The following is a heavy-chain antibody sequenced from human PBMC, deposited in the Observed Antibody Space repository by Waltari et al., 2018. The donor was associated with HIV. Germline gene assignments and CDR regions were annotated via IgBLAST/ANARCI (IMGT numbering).Heavy chain of an antibody. Sequence: QVQLQQWGAGLLKPSETLSLTCAVYGGSFSGYYWSWLRQPPGKGREWIGEINHSGSTNYNPSLKSRVTISVDTSKNQFSLKLSSVTAADTAVYYCARGKKELRLGELTLHDEERDYWGQGTLVTVSS. CDR1: GGSFSGYY. J-gene: IGHJ4*02. CDR3: ARGKKELRLGELTLHDEERDY. D-gene: IGHD3-16*01. CDR2: INHSGST. V-gene: IGHV4-34*01.